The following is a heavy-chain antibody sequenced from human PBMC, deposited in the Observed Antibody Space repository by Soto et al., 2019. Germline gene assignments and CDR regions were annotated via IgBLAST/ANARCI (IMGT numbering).Heavy chain of an antibody. J-gene: IGHJ4*02. Sequence: QVQLVQSGAEVKKPGASVKVSCKASGYTFSTHYMHWVRPAPGQGLEWVGIINPSGGSTTYAQKFQGRVTVTRDTSSSTVYMDLSSLRSDDTAVYFCARDIAAVPSAYYYFDYWGQGTLVTVSS. D-gene: IGHD6-13*01. CDR3: ARDIAAVPSAYYYFDY. CDR1: GYTFSTHY. CDR2: INPSGGST. V-gene: IGHV1-46*03.